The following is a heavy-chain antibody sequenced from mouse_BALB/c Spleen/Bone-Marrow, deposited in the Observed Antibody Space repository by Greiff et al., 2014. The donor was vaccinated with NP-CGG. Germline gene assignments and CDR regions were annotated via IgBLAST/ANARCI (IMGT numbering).Heavy chain of an antibody. J-gene: IGHJ3*01. V-gene: IGHV5-6-3*01. CDR3: ARGYDYSSWFAY. CDR1: GFTFSSYG. Sequence: EVMLVASGGGLVQPGGSLKLSCAASGFTFSSYGMSWVRQTPDKRLEMIATVNVNGDRTYHPDSVKGRFTISRDDAKNTLSLQMSSLKSEDTAMYYCARGYDYSSWFAYWGQGTLVTVSA. D-gene: IGHD2-4*01. CDR2: VNVNGDRT.